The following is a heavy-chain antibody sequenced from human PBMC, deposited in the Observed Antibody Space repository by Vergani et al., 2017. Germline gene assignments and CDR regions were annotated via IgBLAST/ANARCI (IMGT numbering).Heavy chain of an antibody. J-gene: IGHJ3*02. V-gene: IGHV4-59*12. D-gene: IGHD2-2*01. Sequence: QVQLQESGPGLVKPSETLSLTCTVSGGSISSYYWSWIRQPPGKGLEWIGYIYYIGSTNYNPSLKSQVTISVATSTTQFSLKLSSVTAADTAVYYCARAPADYCSSTSCQTNTDAFDIWGQGTMVTVSS. CDR3: ARAPADYCSSTSCQTNTDAFDI. CDR1: GGSISSYY. CDR2: IYYIGST.